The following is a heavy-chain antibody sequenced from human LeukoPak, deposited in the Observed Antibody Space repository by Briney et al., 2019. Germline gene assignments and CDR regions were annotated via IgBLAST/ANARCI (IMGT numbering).Heavy chain of an antibody. CDR3: ARSPHGAIPSSYYFDY. J-gene: IGHJ4*02. V-gene: IGHV3-66*02. CDR2: IYSGGST. D-gene: IGHD3-16*01. Sequence: GGSLRLSCAASGFTVSSNYMSWVRQAPGKGLEWVSVIYSGGSTYYADPVKGRFTISRDNSKNTLYLQMNSLRAEHTAVYYCARSPHGAIPSSYYFDYWGQGTLVTVSS. CDR1: GFTVSSNY.